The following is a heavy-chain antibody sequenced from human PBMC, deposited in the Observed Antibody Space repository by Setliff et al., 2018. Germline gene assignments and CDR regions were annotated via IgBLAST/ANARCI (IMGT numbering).Heavy chain of an antibody. D-gene: IGHD6-13*01. Sequence: ASVKVSCKASGYTFTGYYMHWVRQAPGQGLEWMGWINPNSGGTNYAKKFQGRVTMTRDTSISTAYMELSRLRSDDTAVYYCARVRTATSGAAAGIGRLIDYWDQGSLVTFSS. V-gene: IGHV1-2*02. CDR1: GYTFTGYY. CDR3: ARVRTATSGAAAGIGRLIDY. J-gene: IGHJ4*02. CDR2: INPNSGGT.